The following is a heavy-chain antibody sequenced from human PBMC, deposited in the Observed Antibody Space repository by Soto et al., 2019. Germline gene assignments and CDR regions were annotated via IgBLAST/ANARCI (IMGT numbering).Heavy chain of an antibody. CDR2: ISYDGSNK. J-gene: IGHJ3*02. Sequence: QVQLVESGGGVVQPGRSLRLSCAASGFTFSSYAMHWVRQAPGTGLEWVAVISYDGSNKYYADSVKGRFTISRDNSKNTLYLQMNSLRAEDTAVYYCARGRYYYDSSGRQRAFDIWGQGTMVTVSS. CDR1: GFTFSSYA. D-gene: IGHD3-22*01. V-gene: IGHV3-30-3*01. CDR3: ARGRYYYDSSGRQRAFDI.